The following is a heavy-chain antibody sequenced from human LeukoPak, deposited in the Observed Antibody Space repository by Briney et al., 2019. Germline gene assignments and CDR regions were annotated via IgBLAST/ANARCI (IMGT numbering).Heavy chain of an antibody. J-gene: IGHJ3*02. CDR1: GFTFSSYA. V-gene: IGHV3-23*01. Sequence: PGGSLRLSRAASGFTFSSYAMSWVRQAPGKGLEWVSAISGSGGSTYYADSVKGRFTISRDNSKNTLYLQMNSLRAEDTAVYYCAKDRGSGWYKGVAFDIWGQGTMVTVSS. D-gene: IGHD6-19*01. CDR3: AKDRGSGWYKGVAFDI. CDR2: ISGSGGST.